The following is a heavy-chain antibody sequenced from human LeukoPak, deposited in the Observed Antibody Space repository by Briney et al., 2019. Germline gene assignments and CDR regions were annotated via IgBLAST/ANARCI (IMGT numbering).Heavy chain of an antibody. CDR1: GFTFSSYS. Sequence: GGSLRLSCAASGFTFSSYSMNWVRQAPGKGLEWVSSISSSSSYTYYADSVKGRFTISRDNAKNSLYLQMNSLRAEDTAVYYCARAVTTGPYYYGMDVWGQGTTVTVSS. CDR3: ARAVTTGPYYYGMDV. CDR2: ISSSSSYT. V-gene: IGHV3-21*01. D-gene: IGHD4-17*01. J-gene: IGHJ6*02.